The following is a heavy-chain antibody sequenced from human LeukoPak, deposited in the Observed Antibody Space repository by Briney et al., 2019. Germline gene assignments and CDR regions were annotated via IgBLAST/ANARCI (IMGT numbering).Heavy chain of an antibody. Sequence: VASVKVSCKASGYTFTSYGISWVRQAPGQGLEWMGWINPNSGGTNYAQKFQGRVTMTRDTSISTAYMELSRLRSDDTAVYYCARVDYGSDYFDYWGQGTLVTVSS. CDR1: GYTFTSYG. J-gene: IGHJ4*02. D-gene: IGHD3-10*01. V-gene: IGHV1-2*02. CDR3: ARVDYGSDYFDY. CDR2: INPNSGGT.